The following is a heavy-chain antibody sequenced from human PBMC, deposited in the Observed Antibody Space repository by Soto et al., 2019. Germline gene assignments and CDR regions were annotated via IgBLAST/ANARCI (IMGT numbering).Heavy chain of an antibody. D-gene: IGHD6-6*01. Sequence: QVQLVESGGGVVQPGRSLRLSCAASGFTFSSYAMHWVRQAPGKGLEWVAVISYDGSNKYYADSVKGRFTISRDNSKNPLYLQMNSLRAEDTAVYYCARVYMTARDRGDYYYGMDVWGQGTTVTVSS. CDR2: ISYDGSNK. CDR1: GFTFSSYA. J-gene: IGHJ6*02. CDR3: ARVYMTARDRGDYYYGMDV. V-gene: IGHV3-30-3*01.